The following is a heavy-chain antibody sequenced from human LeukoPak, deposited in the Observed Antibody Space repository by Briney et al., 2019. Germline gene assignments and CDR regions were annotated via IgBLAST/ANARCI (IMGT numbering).Heavy chain of an antibody. J-gene: IGHJ4*02. CDR3: AREGYSSSGGGIDY. D-gene: IGHD6-6*01. Sequence: ASVKVSCKASGYTFTGYYMHWVRQAPGQGLEWMGWINPNSGGTNYAQKFQGRVTMTRDTSISTAYMELSRLRSDDTAVYYWAREGYSSSGGGIDYWGQGTLVTVSS. CDR1: GYTFTGYY. V-gene: IGHV1-2*02. CDR2: INPNSGGT.